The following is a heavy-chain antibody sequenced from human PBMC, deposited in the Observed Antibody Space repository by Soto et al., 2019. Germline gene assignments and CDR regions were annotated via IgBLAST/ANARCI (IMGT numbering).Heavy chain of an antibody. CDR2: VYYTGST. Sequence: SETLSLTCTVSGASISSGDYYWCWIRQPPGKGLEWIGNVYYTGSTNYNPSLKSRLTISVDTSKNQFSLNLSSVTAADTAVYYCARGLGSSSPNWFDPWGQGTLVTVSS. V-gene: IGHV4-61*08. D-gene: IGHD6-13*01. CDR1: GASISSGDYY. CDR3: ARGLGSSSPNWFDP. J-gene: IGHJ5*02.